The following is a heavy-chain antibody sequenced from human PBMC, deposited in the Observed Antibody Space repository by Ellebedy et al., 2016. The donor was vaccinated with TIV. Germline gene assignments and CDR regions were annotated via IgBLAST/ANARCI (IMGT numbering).Heavy chain of an antibody. CDR2: ISGSGGST. V-gene: IGHV3-23*01. D-gene: IGHD1-1*01. CDR3: AKVGGGATGRDYYYYYGMDV. J-gene: IGHJ6*02. CDR1: GFTFSSYA. Sequence: GGSLRLSCAASGFTFSSYAMSWVRQAPGKGLEWVSAISGSGGSTYYADSVKGRFTISRDNSKNTLYLQMNSLRAENTAVYYCAKVGGGATGRDYYYYYGMDVWGQGTTVTVSS.